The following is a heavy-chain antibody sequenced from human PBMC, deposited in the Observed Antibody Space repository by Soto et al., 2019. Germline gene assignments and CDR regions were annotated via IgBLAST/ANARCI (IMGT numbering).Heavy chain of an antibody. Sequence: ASLKAACKASGYTFTSYGITWVRHAPGQGLEWMGWINAYNGNTNYGQKLQGRVTMTTDTSTSTVYMELRSLRSDDTAVYYCARDSAYDYKRCTAGNFQQWVQAKLVTV. CDR1: GYTFTSYG. CDR3: ARDSAYDYKRCTAGNFQQ. D-gene: IGHD3-10*01. J-gene: IGHJ1*01. CDR2: INAYNGNT. V-gene: IGHV1-18*01.